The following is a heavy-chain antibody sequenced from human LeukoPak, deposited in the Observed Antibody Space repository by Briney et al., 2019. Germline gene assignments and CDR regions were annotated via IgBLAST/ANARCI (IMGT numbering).Heavy chain of an antibody. V-gene: IGHV3-30-3*01. CDR1: GFTFSSYA. CDR3: ARDRGWRQYDY. CDR2: ISYDGSNK. Sequence: GGSLRLSCAASGFTFSSYAMHWVRQAPGKGLEWVAVISYDGSNKYYADSVKGRFTISRDNSKNTLYLQMNSLTADDTAVYYCARDRGWRQYDYWGQGTLVTVSS. D-gene: IGHD5-24*01. J-gene: IGHJ4*02.